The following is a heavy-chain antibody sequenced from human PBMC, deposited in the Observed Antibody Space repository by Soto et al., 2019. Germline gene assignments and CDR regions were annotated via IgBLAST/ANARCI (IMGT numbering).Heavy chain of an antibody. CDR2: TYYRSKWYY. V-gene: IGHV6-1*01. Sequence: PSQTLSLTCAISGDSVSIKSAAWNWFRQSPSRGLEWLGRTYYRSKWYYDYADSVKSRITINSDTSKNQFSLQLNSVTPEDTAVYYCARDPGYSLDYWGQGTLVTVSS. CDR1: GDSVSIKSAA. CDR3: ARDPGYSLDY. J-gene: IGHJ4*02. D-gene: IGHD5-18*01.